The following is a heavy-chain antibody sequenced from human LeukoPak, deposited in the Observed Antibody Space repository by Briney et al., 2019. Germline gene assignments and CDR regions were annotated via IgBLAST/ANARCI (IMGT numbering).Heavy chain of an antibody. Sequence: GGSLRLSCAASGFTFSTAWMSRVRQAPGKGLEWVGRIKSKTDGGTTDYAAPVKGRFTISRDDSKNTLYLQMNSLKTEDTAVYFCTTDYSNYYEDYWGQGTLVTVSS. D-gene: IGHD4-11*01. CDR2: IKSKTDGGTT. CDR1: GFTFSTAW. J-gene: IGHJ4*02. CDR3: TTDYSNYYEDY. V-gene: IGHV3-15*01.